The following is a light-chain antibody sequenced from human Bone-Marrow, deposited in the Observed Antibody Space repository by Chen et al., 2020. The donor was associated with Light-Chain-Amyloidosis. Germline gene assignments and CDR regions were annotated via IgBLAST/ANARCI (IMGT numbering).Light chain of an antibody. CDR1: RSDVGGYNF. J-gene: IGLJ3*02. Sequence: QSALTQPASVSGSPGQSITISCTGSRSDVGGYNFVSWYQQLPGKAPKLLIYDVTNRPSGVSYRVSGSKSGNTASLNVSGLQAEDEADYYCSSYTVSSTWVFGGGTKLTVL. CDR2: DVT. CDR3: SSYTVSSTWV. V-gene: IGLV2-14*03.